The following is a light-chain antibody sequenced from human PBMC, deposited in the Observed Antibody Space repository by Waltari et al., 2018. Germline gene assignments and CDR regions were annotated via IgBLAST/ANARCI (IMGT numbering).Light chain of an antibody. CDR2: VNSDGSH. CDR3: QTGGHGTWV. J-gene: IGLJ3*02. Sequence: QLVLTQSPSASASLRASVKLTCTLSSGHSTNVIAWLQKRPERGPRYLMKVNSDGSHNKGVEIPDRFSGSSSGAEHYLTISSLQSEDEADYYCQTGGHGTWVFGGGTKLTVL. V-gene: IGLV4-69*01. CDR1: SGHSTNV.